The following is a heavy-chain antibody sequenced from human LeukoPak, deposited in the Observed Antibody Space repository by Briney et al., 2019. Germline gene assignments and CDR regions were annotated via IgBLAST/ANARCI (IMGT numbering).Heavy chain of an antibody. CDR3: ASTYYDSSAFDY. J-gene: IGHJ4*02. CDR2: IYHSGST. V-gene: IGHV4-30-2*01. D-gene: IGHD3-22*01. CDR1: GGSISSGGYY. Sequence: SETLSLTCTVSGGSISSGGYYWSWIRQPPGKGLEWIGYIYHSGSTYYNPSLKSRVTISVDRSKNQFSLKLSSVTAADTAVYYCASTYYDSSAFDYWGQGTLVTVSS.